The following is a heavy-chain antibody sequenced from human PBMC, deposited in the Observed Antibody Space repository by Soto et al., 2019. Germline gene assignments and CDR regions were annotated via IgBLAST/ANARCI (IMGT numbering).Heavy chain of an antibody. V-gene: IGHV3-66*01. J-gene: IGHJ3*02. D-gene: IGHD6-13*01. CDR2: IYSGGST. CDR1: GFTVSSNY. Sequence: EVPLVESGGGLVQPGGSLRLSCAASGFTVSSNYMSWVRQAPGKGLEWVSVIYSGGSTYYADSVKGRFTISRDNSKNTLYLQMNSLRAEDTAVYYCARAYSSSWADAFDIWGQGTMVTVSS. CDR3: ARAYSSSWADAFDI.